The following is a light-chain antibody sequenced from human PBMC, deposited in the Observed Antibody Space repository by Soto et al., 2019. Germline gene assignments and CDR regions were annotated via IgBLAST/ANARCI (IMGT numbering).Light chain of an antibody. V-gene: IGKV3-15*01. J-gene: IGKJ1*01. CDR1: QSVSSN. CDR3: QQYNNWPQT. Sequence: EIVMTQSPATLSVSPGERATLSCRASQSVSSNLAWYQQKPGQAPRLLIYGAYTRATGIPARFSGSGSGTAFTNTISSLQSEDFAVYYCQQYNNWPQTFGQGTKVEIK. CDR2: GAY.